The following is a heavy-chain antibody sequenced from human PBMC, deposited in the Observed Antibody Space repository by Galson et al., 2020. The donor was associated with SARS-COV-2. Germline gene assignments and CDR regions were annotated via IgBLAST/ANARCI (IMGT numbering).Heavy chain of an antibody. J-gene: IGHJ4*02. Sequence: GGSLRLSCAASGFTFSSYAMSWVRQAPGKGLEWVSAISGSGGSTYYTDSVKGRFTISRDNSKNTLYLQMNSLRAEDTAVYYCAKAPEYSSGHHDYWGQGTLVTVSS. V-gene: IGHV3-23*01. CDR1: GFTFSSYA. D-gene: IGHD6-19*01. CDR3: AKAPEYSSGHHDY. CDR2: ISGSGGST.